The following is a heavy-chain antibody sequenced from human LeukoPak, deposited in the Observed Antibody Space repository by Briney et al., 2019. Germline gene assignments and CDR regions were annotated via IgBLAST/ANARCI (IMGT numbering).Heavy chain of an antibody. CDR2: INPNSGGT. CDR1: GYTFTGYY. J-gene: IGHJ4*02. V-gene: IGHV1-2*02. D-gene: IGHD5-12*01. CDR3: ARAYTGFEAFDY. Sequence: ASVKVSCKASGYTFTGYYMHWVRQAPGQGLEWMGWINPNSGGTNYAQKFQDRVTMTRDTSISTAYMELSRLRSDDTAMYFCARAYTGFEAFDYRGQGTLVTVSS.